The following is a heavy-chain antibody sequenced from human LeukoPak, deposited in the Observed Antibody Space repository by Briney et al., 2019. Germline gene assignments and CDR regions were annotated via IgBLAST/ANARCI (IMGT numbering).Heavy chain of an antibody. CDR2: IIPILGTA. J-gene: IGHJ4*02. CDR1: GGTFSTFA. V-gene: IGHV1-69*13. D-gene: IGHD4-23*01. CDR3: ATSPTGYSPGY. Sequence: ASVKVSCKASGGTFSTFALSWVRQAPGQGRDWMGGIIPILGTANYAQKFQGRVTITADESTSTAYMELSSLTSEDTAVYYCATSPTGYSPGYWGQGTLVTVSS.